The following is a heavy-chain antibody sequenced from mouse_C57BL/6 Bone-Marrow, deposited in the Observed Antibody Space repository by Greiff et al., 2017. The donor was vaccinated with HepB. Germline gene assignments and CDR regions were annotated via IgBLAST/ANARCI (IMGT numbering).Heavy chain of an antibody. CDR1: GYTFTDYY. CDR2: INPYNVGT. CDR3: AREGNGLPCFAY. J-gene: IGHJ3*01. V-gene: IGHV1-19*01. Sequence: EVQLVESGPVLVKPGASVKMSCKASGYTFTDYYMNWVNQSHGKSLEWIGVINPYNVGTSYNQKFKGKATLTVDKSSSTAYMELNSLTSEDSAVYYCAREGNGLPCFAYWGQGTLVTVSA. D-gene: IGHD2-2*01.